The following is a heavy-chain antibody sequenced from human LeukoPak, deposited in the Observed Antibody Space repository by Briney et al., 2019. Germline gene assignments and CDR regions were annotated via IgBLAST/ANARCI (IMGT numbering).Heavy chain of an antibody. D-gene: IGHD6-13*01. Sequence: GGSLRLSCAASGFTFSNYGVHWVRQAPGKGLEWVAFIRSDGTNKYYADSVKGRFTISRDNSKNTLYLQMSSLRGEDTAVYYCASDSSSWTLDAFDIWGQGTMVTVSS. J-gene: IGHJ3*02. CDR2: IRSDGTNK. CDR1: GFTFSNYG. CDR3: ASDSSSWTLDAFDI. V-gene: IGHV3-30*02.